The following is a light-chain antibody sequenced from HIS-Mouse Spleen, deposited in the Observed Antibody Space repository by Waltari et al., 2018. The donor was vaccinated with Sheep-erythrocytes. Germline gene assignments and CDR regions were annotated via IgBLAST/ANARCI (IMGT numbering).Light chain of an antibody. CDR3: CSYAGSYNHV. V-gene: IGLV2-11*01. CDR1: SRDVGGSHY. J-gene: IGLJ1*01. Sequence: QSALTQPRPVSGSPGQSVTIPCPGPSRDVGGSHYVSWYQQHPGKAPKLMIYDVSKRPSGVPDRFSGSKSGNTASLTISGLQAEDEADYYCCSYAGSYNHVFATGTKVTVL. CDR2: DVS.